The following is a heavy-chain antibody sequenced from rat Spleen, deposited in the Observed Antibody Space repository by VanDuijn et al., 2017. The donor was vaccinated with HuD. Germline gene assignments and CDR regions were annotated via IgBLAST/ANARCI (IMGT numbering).Heavy chain of an antibody. Sequence: QVQLKESGPGLVQPSQTLSLTCTVSGFSLTRNHVHWVRQPPGKGLEWMGIMWNDGDTSYNSALKSRLRISRDTSKNHIFLKMNSLQREDTATYHCARAPGNGYVMDAWGQGASVTVSS. D-gene: IGHD5-1*01. V-gene: IGHV2-32*01. CDR1: GFSLTRNH. CDR3: ARAPGNGYVMDA. J-gene: IGHJ4*01. CDR2: MWNDGDT.